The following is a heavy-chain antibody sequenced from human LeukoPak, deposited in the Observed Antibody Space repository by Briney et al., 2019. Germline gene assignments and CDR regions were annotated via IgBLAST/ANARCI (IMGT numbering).Heavy chain of an antibody. CDR1: GGTFSSYA. CDR2: IIPIFGTA. V-gene: IGHV1-69*13. Sequence: GASVTVSCKASGGTFSSYAISWVRQAPGQGLEWMGGIIPIFGTANYAQKFQGRVTITADESTSTAYMELSSLRSEDTAVYYCARGAAAGMHYYYYMDVWGKGTTVTISS. D-gene: IGHD6-13*01. J-gene: IGHJ6*03. CDR3: ARGAAAGMHYYYYMDV.